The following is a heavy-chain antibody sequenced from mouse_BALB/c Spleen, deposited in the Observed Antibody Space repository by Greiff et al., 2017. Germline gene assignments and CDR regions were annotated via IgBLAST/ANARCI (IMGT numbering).Heavy chain of an antibody. V-gene: IGHV14-3*02. Sequence: EVQLQQSGAELVKPGASVKLSCTASGFNIKDTYMHWVKQRPEQGLEWIGRIDPANGNTKYDPKFQGKATITADTSSNTAYLQLSSLTSEDTAVYDCARYRYDVLYAMDYWGQGTSVTVSS. CDR1: GFNIKDTY. J-gene: IGHJ4*01. D-gene: IGHD2-14*01. CDR2: IDPANGNT. CDR3: ARYRYDVLYAMDY.